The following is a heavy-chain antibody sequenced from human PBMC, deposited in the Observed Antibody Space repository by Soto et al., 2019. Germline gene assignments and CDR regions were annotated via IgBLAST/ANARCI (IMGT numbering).Heavy chain of an antibody. D-gene: IGHD4-17*01. CDR1: GFTFSSYS. Sequence: PGGSLRLSCAASGFTFSSYSMSWVRQAPGRGLEWVSAISGSGGSTYYADSVKGRFTISRDNSKNTLYLQMNSLRAEDTAVYYCAKAATVTTFLFXYWGQGTLVTVSS. CDR3: AKAATVTTFLFXY. CDR2: ISGSGGST. J-gene: IGHJ4*02. V-gene: IGHV3-23*01.